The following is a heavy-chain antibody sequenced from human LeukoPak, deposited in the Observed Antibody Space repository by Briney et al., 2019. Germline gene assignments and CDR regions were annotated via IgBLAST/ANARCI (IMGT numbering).Heavy chain of an antibody. CDR1: GFTYDEYT. CDR3: AKDTGTSYDAFDI. J-gene: IGHJ3*02. CDR2: ISWDGGSP. V-gene: IGHV3-43*01. Sequence: GGSLTHSCAPSGFTYDEYTMHWARPAPGKGREWVYLISWDGGSPYYADSVKGRFTISRDNSKNSLYLQMNSLRTEDTALYYCAKDTGTSYDAFDIWGQGTMVTVSS. D-gene: IGHD1-7*01.